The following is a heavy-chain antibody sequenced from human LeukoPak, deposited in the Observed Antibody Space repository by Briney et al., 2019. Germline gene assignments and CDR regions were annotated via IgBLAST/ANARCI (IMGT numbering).Heavy chain of an antibody. V-gene: IGHV1-69*05. J-gene: IGHJ3*02. Sequence: AVKVSCKASGGTFSSYAISWVRQAPGQGLEWMGRIIPIFGTANYAQKFQGRVTITTDESTSTAYMELSSLTSEDTAVYYCARERGVVIHGAFDIWGQGTMVTVSS. CDR3: ARERGVVIHGAFDI. CDR2: IIPIFGTA. CDR1: GGTFSSYA. D-gene: IGHD3-3*01.